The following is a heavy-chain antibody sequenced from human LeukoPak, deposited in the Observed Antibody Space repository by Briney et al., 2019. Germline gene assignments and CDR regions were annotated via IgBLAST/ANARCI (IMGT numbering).Heavy chain of an antibody. D-gene: IGHD6-13*01. CDR1: GFTFSNYG. Sequence: PGGSLRLSCSASGFTFSNYGMHWVRQAPGKGLEWVAFIRYDGTDKYYADSVKGRFSISRDNSKNTLYLQMNSLRAEDTAVYYCARDHSSSWYVGVGHFDYWGQGTLVTVSS. CDR3: ARDHSSSWYVGVGHFDY. J-gene: IGHJ4*02. V-gene: IGHV3-30*02. CDR2: IRYDGTDK.